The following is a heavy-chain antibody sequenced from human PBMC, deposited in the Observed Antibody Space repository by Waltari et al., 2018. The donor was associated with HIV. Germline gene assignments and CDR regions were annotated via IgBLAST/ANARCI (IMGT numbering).Heavy chain of an antibody. J-gene: IGHJ6*02. Sequence: QVQLVQSGAEMKKPGASVKVSCKASGYSFIAYYIHWVRQAPGQGLEWMGRINPNNAGTNYPQKFQGRVTMTRDTSINTVYMELIRLRPDDTAVHYCARVALPAAIHYGMDAWGQGTTVTVSS. CDR1: GYSFIAYY. CDR2: INPNNAGT. V-gene: IGHV1-2*06. CDR3: ARVALPAAIHYGMDA. D-gene: IGHD2-2*01.